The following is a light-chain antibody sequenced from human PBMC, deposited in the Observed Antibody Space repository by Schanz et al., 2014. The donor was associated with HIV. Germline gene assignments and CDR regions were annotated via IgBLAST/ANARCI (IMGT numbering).Light chain of an antibody. CDR1: QDIRDD. V-gene: IGKV1-17*01. J-gene: IGKJ1*01. CDR3: QKYDSVPRT. CDR2: GAS. Sequence: DIQMTQSPSPLSASVGDRVTLTCRASQDIRDDLGWYQQKPGRAPKRLIYGASSLQSGVPSRFIGSRSGTDFTLTISSLQSEDVATYYCQKYDSVPRTFGQGTKVEIK.